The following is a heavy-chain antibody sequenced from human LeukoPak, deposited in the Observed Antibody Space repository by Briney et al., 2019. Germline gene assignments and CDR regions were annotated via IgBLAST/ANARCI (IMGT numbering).Heavy chain of an antibody. Sequence: GGSLRLSCAVSGFTFSTSWMHWVRRAPGKGLVWVSRINTDGTSTIYADSVKGRFTISRDNSKNMLYLQMNSLRGEDTAVYYCAKFWGAVGGNWGNFDYWGQGTLVTVSS. CDR2: INTDGTST. CDR3: AKFWGAVGGNWGNFDY. CDR1: GFTFSTSW. D-gene: IGHD6-19*01. V-gene: IGHV3-74*01. J-gene: IGHJ4*02.